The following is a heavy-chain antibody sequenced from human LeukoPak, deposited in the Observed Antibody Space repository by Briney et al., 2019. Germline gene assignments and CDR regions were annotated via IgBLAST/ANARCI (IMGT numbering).Heavy chain of an antibody. Sequence: SQTLPLTCAVSGGSISSGGYSWSWIRQPPGKGLEWIGYIYHSGSTYYNPSLKSRVTISVDRSKNQFSLKLSSVTAADTAVYYCAREVVTALNWFDPWGQGTLVTVSS. CDR2: IYHSGST. V-gene: IGHV4-30-2*01. CDR3: AREVVTALNWFDP. J-gene: IGHJ5*02. CDR1: GGSISSGGYS. D-gene: IGHD2-21*02.